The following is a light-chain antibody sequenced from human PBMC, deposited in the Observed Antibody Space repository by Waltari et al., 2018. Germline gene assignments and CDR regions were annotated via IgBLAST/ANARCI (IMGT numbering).Light chain of an antibody. V-gene: IGKV1-39*01. J-gene: IGKJ1*01. CDR2: AAS. Sequence: DIQMTQSPYSLSASVGDRVTIACRASQGISTSLNWYQQKEGKAPKALIFAASNLQSGFPSRFSGSGSGTDFTLTISNLQPEDFATYFCQQNYDTPWTFGQGTKVEIE. CDR3: QQNYDTPWT. CDR1: QGISTS.